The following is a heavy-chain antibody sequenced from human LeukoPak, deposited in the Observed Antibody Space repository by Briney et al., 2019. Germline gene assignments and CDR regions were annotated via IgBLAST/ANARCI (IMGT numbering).Heavy chain of an antibody. D-gene: IGHD5-12*01. CDR2: ISWNSGSI. CDR3: AKDTRGYSGYDLIG. Sequence: PGRSLRLSCAASGFTFDDYAMHWVRQAPGKGLEWVSGISWNSGSIGYADSVKGRFTISRDNAKNSLYLQMNSLRAEDTALYYCAKDTRGYSGYDLIGWGQGTLVTVSS. V-gene: IGHV3-9*01. CDR1: GFTFDDYA. J-gene: IGHJ4*02.